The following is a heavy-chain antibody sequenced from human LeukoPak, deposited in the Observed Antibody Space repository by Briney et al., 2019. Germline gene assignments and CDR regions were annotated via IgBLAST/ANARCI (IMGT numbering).Heavy chain of an antibody. D-gene: IGHD1-26*01. CDR3: ASLDRGSYYSFDY. CDR1: GFTFSGYE. Sequence: GGSLRLSCAASGFTFSGYEMNWVRQAPGKGLEWVSYISSSGTTIYYADSVKGRFTISRDNAKNSLSLQMNSLRAEDTAVYYCASLDRGSYYSFDYWGQGTLVTVSS. V-gene: IGHV3-48*03. J-gene: IGHJ4*02. CDR2: ISSSGTTI.